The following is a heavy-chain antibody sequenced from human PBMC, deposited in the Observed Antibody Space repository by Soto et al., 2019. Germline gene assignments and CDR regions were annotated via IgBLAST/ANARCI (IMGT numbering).Heavy chain of an antibody. CDR1: AFPLGNYG. CDR3: AKDLGRSNYYYSGMDV. J-gene: IGHJ6*02. CDR2: MTATTGDT. D-gene: IGHD3-10*01. V-gene: IGHV3-23*01. Sequence: AGCLRISCVASAFPLGNYGLNWVRQAPGTGLEWVSGMTATTGDTHYADSVQGRFTISRDSSKNTVYLQMNSLRTDDTAIYYCAKDLGRSNYYYSGMDVWGQGTTVTGSS.